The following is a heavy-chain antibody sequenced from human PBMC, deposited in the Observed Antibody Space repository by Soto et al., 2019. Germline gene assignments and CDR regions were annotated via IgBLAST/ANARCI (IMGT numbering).Heavy chain of an antibody. J-gene: IGHJ4*02. CDR2: IWYDGSNK. CDR3: ARDGDYYDSSGYPYYFDY. Sequence: GGSLRLSCATSGFTFSSYGMHWVRQAPGKGLEWVAVIWYDGSNKYYADSVKGRFTISRDNSKNTLYLQMNSLRAEDTAVYYCARDGDYYDSSGYPYYFDYWGQGTLVTVSS. D-gene: IGHD3-22*01. V-gene: IGHV3-33*01. CDR1: GFTFSSYG.